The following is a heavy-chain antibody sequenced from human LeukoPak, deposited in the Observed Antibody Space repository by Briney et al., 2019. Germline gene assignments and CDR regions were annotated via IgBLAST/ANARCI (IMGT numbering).Heavy chain of an antibody. CDR1: GGSISSSSYY. J-gene: IGHJ4*02. Sequence: SETLSLACTVSGGSISSSSYYWGWIRQPPGKGLEWIGSIYYSGGTYYNPSLKSRVTISVDTSKNQFSPKLSSVTAADTAVYYCARLFRSGGYPAWDVVYWGQGTLVTVSS. CDR2: IYYSGGT. CDR3: ARLFRSGGYPAWDVVY. D-gene: IGHD3-10*01. V-gene: IGHV4-39*01.